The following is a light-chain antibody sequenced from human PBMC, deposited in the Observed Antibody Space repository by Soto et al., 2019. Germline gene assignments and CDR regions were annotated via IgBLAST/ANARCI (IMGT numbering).Light chain of an antibody. J-gene: IGKJ5*01. V-gene: IGKV2-28*01. Sequence: DIVMTQSPFSLPVTPGEPASISCRSSQSLLNSKGYNYLDWYLQKPGQSPQLLIYMAATRASGVPDRFSGSGSGTDFTLKISRVEAVDVGVYYCMQALRTPFTFGQGTRLEIK. CDR3: MQALRTPFT. CDR2: MAA. CDR1: QSLLNSKGYNY.